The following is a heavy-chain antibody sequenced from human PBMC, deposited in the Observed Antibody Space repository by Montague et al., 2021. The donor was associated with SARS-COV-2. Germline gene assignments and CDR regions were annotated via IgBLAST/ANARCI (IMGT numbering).Heavy chain of an antibody. CDR2: ALYTGRS. J-gene: IGHJ3*02. D-gene: IGHD3-10*01. CDR1: GGSITSNW. V-gene: IGHV4-59*01. CDR3: ARGTFYYGSDSYYVDTFDT. Sequence: SETLSLTCTVSGGSITSNWWSWIRQPPGKGLEWVGYALYTGRSRSXPSLQSRVLISVDTSKNQVSLKLSSVTAADTAVYYCARGTFYYGSDSYYVDTFDTWGQGTMVTVSS.